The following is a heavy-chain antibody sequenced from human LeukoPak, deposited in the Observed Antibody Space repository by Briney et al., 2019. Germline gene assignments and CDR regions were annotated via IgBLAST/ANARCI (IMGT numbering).Heavy chain of an antibody. V-gene: IGHV3-23*01. Sequence: PGGSLRLSCAASGFTFSSYAMSWVRQAPGKGLEWVSAISGSGGSTYYADSVKGRFTISRDNSKNTLYLQMNSLRAEDTAVYYCAKDKLVGSTSREWNYWGQGTLVTVSS. J-gene: IGHJ4*02. CDR3: AKDKLVGSTSREWNY. CDR2: ISGSGGST. CDR1: GFTFSSYA. D-gene: IGHD2-2*01.